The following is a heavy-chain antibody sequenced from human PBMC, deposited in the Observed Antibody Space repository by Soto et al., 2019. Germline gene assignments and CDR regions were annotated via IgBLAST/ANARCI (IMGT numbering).Heavy chain of an antibody. V-gene: IGHV1-69*12. CDR1: GGTFNNYA. D-gene: IGHD3-10*01. J-gene: IGHJ2*01. CDR2: IIPVFGTA. Sequence: QVQLVQSGTEVKKPGSSVKVSCKASGGTFNNYAIIWVGQAPGQGLEWMGGIIPVFGTANYAQKFQGRVTITADESTSTAYMDLSSLRPEDTAVYFCARGAESWYFDLWGRGTLVTVSS. CDR3: ARGAESWYFDL.